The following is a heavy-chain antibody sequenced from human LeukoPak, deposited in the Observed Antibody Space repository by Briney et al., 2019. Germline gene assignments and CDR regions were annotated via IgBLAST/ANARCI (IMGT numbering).Heavy chain of an antibody. CDR3: ATRTVTTYYYGMDV. Sequence: ASVKVSCTASGYTFTGYSLHWVRQAPGQGLEWMGWINPNSGGTNYAQKFQGRVTMTRDTSISTAYMELSRLRSDDTAVYYCATRTVTTYYYGMDVWGQGTTVTVSS. CDR2: INPNSGGT. D-gene: IGHD4-17*01. CDR1: GYTFTGYS. J-gene: IGHJ6*02. V-gene: IGHV1-2*02.